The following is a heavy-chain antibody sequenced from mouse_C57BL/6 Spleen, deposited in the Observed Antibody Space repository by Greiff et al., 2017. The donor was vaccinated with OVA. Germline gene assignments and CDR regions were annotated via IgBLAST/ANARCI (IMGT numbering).Heavy chain of an antibody. J-gene: IGHJ1*03. CDR2: INPNYGTT. V-gene: IGHV1-39*01. CDR3: ASSYGNYEDWYFDV. Sequence: VQLQQSGPELVKPGASVKISCKASGYSFTDYNMNWVKQSNGKSLEWIGVINPNYGTTSYNQKFKGKATLTVDQSSSTAYMQLNSLTSEDSSVYYCASSYGNYEDWYFDVWGTGTTVTVSS. D-gene: IGHD2-1*01. CDR1: GYSFTDYN.